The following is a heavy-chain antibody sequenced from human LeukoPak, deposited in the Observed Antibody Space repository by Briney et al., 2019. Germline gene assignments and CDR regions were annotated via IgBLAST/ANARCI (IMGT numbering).Heavy chain of an antibody. V-gene: IGHV3-21*01. D-gene: IGHD2/OR15-2a*01. CDR1: GFTFSSCW. Sequence: GGSLRLSCAASGFTFSSCWMHWVRQAPGKGLEWVSSISSSSSYIYYADSVKGRFTISRDNAKNSLYLQMNSLRAEDTAVYYCARGVGNFRYYFDYWGQGTLVTVSS. CDR3: ARGVGNFRYYFDY. CDR2: ISSSSSYI. J-gene: IGHJ4*02.